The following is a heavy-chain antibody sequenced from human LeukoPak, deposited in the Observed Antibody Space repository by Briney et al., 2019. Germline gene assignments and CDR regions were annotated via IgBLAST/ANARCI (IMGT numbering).Heavy chain of an antibody. D-gene: IGHD3-9*01. CDR1: GFTVSTNY. J-gene: IGHJ6*03. CDR3: VRVFYDIVPGYLSVDYYYYYMDV. CDR2: IHSGGNT. Sequence: GGSLRLSCAASGFTVSTNYMSWVRQAPGKGLEGVSVIHSGGNTYYADSVKGRFIISRDNSKNTVYLQINSLRADDTAVYYCVRVFYDIVPGYLSVDYYYYYMDVWGKGPTVTISS. V-gene: IGHV3-66*01.